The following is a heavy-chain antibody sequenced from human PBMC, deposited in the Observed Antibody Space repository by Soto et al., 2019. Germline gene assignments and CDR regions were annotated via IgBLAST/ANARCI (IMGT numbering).Heavy chain of an antibody. V-gene: IGHV3-30*03. CDR3: ASLVGATNYYYYGMDV. CDR1: GFTFSSYG. CDR2: ISYDGSNK. D-gene: IGHD1-26*01. Sequence: SLRLSCASSGFTFSSYGMHWVRQAPGKGLEWVAVISYDGSNKYYADSVKGRFTISRDNSKNTLYLQMNSLRAEDTAVYYCASLVGATNYYYYGMDVWGKGTTGTVSS. J-gene: IGHJ6*04.